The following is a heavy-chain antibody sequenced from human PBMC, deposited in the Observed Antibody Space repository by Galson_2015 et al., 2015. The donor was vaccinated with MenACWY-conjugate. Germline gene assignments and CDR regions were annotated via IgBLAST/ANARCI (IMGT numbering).Heavy chain of an antibody. CDR2: IWHDGSKT. CDR3: ARDSRYNYYLPGFGDY. D-gene: IGHD5-18*01. Sequence: SLRLSCAASGFNFNGNGMHWVRQAAGKGLEWVAIIWHDGSKTYYADSVKGRFTISRDNSKNKLYLQMNSLRAEYTAVYYCARDSRYNYYLPGFGDYWGQGTLVAVSS. J-gene: IGHJ4*02. CDR1: GFNFNGNG. V-gene: IGHV3-33*01.